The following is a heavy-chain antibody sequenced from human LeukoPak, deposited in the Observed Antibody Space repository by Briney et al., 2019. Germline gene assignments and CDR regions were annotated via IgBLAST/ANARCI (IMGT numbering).Heavy chain of an antibody. Sequence: ASVKVSCKASGYTFTSYYMHWVRQAPGQGLEWMGIINPSGGSTSYAQKFQGRVTMTRDMSTSTVYMELSSLRSEDAAVYYCARGVVTLAQPEVKFDYWGQGTLVTVSS. V-gene: IGHV1-46*01. CDR3: ARGVVTLAQPEVKFDY. CDR2: INPSGGST. J-gene: IGHJ4*02. CDR1: GYTFTSYY. D-gene: IGHD4-23*01.